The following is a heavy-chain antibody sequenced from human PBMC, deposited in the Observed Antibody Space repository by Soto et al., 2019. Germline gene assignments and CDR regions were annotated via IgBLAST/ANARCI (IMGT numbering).Heavy chain of an antibody. CDR2: IYYSGST. V-gene: IGHV4-59*01. Sequence: QVQLQESGPGLVKPSETLSLTCTVSGGSISSYYWSWIRQPPGKGLEWIGYIYYSGSTNYNPSLXSXVXITXDTSKNQFSLKLSSVTAADTAVYYCARDMYSSGWTVYGMDVWGQGTTVTVSS. D-gene: IGHD6-19*01. CDR3: ARDMYSSGWTVYGMDV. CDR1: GGSISSYY. J-gene: IGHJ6*02.